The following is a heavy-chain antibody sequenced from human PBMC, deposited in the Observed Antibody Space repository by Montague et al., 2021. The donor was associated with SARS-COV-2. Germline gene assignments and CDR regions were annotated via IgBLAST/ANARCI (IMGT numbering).Heavy chain of an antibody. Sequence: SETLSLTCTVSGGSISSYYWSWIRQPPGKGLEWIGYIYYSGSTXXXPSXXXRVTISVDTSKKQFSLKLSSVTAADTAVYYCARAGRGRFVEYGMDDWGQGTTVTVSS. D-gene: IGHD3-3*01. V-gene: IGHV4-59*01. CDR3: ARAGRGRFVEYGMDD. CDR1: GGSISSYY. J-gene: IGHJ6*02. CDR2: IYYSGST.